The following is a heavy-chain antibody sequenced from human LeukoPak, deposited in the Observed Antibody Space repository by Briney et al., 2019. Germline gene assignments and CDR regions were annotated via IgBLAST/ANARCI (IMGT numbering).Heavy chain of an antibody. V-gene: IGHV3-30-3*01. CDR3: ARDSRYGDYGYNFAS. J-gene: IGHJ5*02. CDR2: ISYDGSNK. Sequence: GRSLRLSCAASGFTFSSYAMHWVRQAPGKGLEWVAVISYDGSNKYYADSVKGRFTISRDNSKNTLYLQMNSLRAEDTAVYYCARDSRYGDYGYNFASWGQGTLVTVSS. D-gene: IGHD4-17*01. CDR1: GFTFSSYA.